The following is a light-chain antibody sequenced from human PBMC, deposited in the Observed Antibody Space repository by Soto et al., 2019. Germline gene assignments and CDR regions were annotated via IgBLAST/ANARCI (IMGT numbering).Light chain of an antibody. CDR1: QSVLYRSNNKNY. CDR2: WAS. Sequence: DIVMTQSPDSLAVSLGERATINCKTSQSVLYRSNNKNYLAWYQQKPGQPPKLLIYWASTRESGVPDRFGGSGSGTDFTLAISSLQAEDVAVYYCQQYDSTPWTFGQGTKVDIK. CDR3: QQYDSTPWT. J-gene: IGKJ1*01. V-gene: IGKV4-1*01.